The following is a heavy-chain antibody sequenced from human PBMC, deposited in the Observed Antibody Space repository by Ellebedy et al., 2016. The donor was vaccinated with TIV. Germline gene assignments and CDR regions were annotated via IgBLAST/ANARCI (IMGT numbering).Heavy chain of an antibody. CDR1: GVSVSSASYS. J-gene: IGHJ5*02. Sequence: SETLSLTXSVSGVSVSSASYSWGWIRQPPGSGLEWIGNIDYSGRTKYTASLESRVSISIDTSENQFFLQLKSVSAADTAVYYCARDAVYYYGSGSYYTFSHWFDPWGQGTLVTVSS. CDR2: IDYSGRT. D-gene: IGHD3-10*01. V-gene: IGHV4-61*01. CDR3: ARDAVYYYGSGSYYTFSHWFDP.